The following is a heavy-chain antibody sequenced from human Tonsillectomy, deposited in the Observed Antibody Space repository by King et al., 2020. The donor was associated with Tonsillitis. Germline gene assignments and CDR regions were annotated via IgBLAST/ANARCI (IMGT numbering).Heavy chain of an antibody. D-gene: IGHD3-9*01. Sequence: VQLVESGGGVVQPGRSLRLSCAVSGLSFSSYAIHWVRQAPGKGLEWRAVISYDGSNKYHADSVKGRFTISRDNSKNTLYLQINSLRVDDTAVYYCAKGGYDIFTVLNFDAWGQGAMVTDSS. V-gene: IGHV3-30*18. CDR1: GLSFSSYA. CDR3: AKGGYDIFTVLNFDA. CDR2: ISYDGSNK. J-gene: IGHJ4*02.